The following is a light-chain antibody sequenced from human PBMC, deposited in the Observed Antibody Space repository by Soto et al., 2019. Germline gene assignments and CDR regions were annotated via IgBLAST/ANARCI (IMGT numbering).Light chain of an antibody. V-gene: IGLV2-8*01. J-gene: IGLJ2*01. CDR1: SSDIGGYNY. CDR3: SSYAGSNNVV. Sequence: QSALTQPASVSGSPGQSITISCTGTSSDIGGYNYVSWYQQHPGKAPKLLIYEVNKRPSGVPDRFSGSKSDNAASLTVSGLQAEDETDYYCSSYAGSNNVVFGGGTKLTVL. CDR2: EVN.